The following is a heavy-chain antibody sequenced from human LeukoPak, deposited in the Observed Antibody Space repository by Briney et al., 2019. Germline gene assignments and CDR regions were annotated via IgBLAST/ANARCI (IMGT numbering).Heavy chain of an antibody. D-gene: IGHD4-11*01. J-gene: IGHJ5*02. CDR1: GGTFSSYA. CDR3: AIDRTVRNTDWFDP. CDR2: IIHSFGTA. Sequence: ASVKVSCTASGGTFSSYAFSWVRQAPGKGLEWMGGIIHSFGTANYEQKFQGRVTITADESTSPVSMELSSLRSEDTAVYYCAIDRTVRNTDWFDPWGQGTLVTVSS. V-gene: IGHV1-69*01.